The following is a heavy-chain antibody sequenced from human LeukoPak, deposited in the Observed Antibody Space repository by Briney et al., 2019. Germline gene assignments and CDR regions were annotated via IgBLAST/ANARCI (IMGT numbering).Heavy chain of an antibody. CDR1: GFTFNDYY. CDR3: ATDGAGFDT. J-gene: IGHJ5*02. CDR2: INIGGTNT. Sequence: PGGSLRLSCAASGFTFNDYYMSWIRQAPGKGLEWLSYINIGGTNTHYADSVKGRFTISRDNAKKSLYLEMNNLRAEDTAVYYCATDGAGFDTWGQGVLVTLSS. V-gene: IGHV3-11*01.